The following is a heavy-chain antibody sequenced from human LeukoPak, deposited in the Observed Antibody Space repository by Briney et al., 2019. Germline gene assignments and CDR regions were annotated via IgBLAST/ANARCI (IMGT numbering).Heavy chain of an antibody. Sequence: SVKVSCKASGGTLSSYAISWVRQAPGQGLEWMGGIIPIFGTANYAQKFQGRVTITADESTSTAYMELSSLRSEDTAVYYCARGHSGSYTGVYFDYWGQGTLVTVSS. V-gene: IGHV1-69*13. CDR2: IIPIFGTA. CDR1: GGTLSSYA. CDR3: ARGHSGSYTGVYFDY. J-gene: IGHJ4*02. D-gene: IGHD1-26*01.